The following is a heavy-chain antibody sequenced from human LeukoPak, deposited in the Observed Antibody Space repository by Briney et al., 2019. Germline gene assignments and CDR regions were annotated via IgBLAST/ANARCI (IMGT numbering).Heavy chain of an antibody. CDR2: ISSYNGNT. D-gene: IGHD2-15*01. CDR1: GYTFTSYG. V-gene: IGHV1-18*01. CDR3: ATLPTLGYCSGGSCYLIDY. Sequence: ASVKVSCKASGYTFTSYGISWVRQAPGQGLEWMGCISSYNGNTNYAQKFQGRVTMTEDTSTDTAYMELSSLRSEDTAVYYCATLPTLGYCSGGSCYLIDYWGQGTLVTVSS. J-gene: IGHJ4*02.